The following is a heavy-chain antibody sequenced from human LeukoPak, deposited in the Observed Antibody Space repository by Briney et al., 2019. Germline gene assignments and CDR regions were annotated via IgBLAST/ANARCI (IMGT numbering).Heavy chain of an antibody. D-gene: IGHD5-24*01. V-gene: IGHV3-30-3*01. J-gene: IGHJ4*02. CDR3: ARGGEMAITFDY. CDR2: ISYDGSNK. CDR1: GFTFSSYA. Sequence: PGGSLRLSCAASGFTFSSYAMHWVRQAPGKGLEWVAVISYDGSNKYYADSVKGRFTISRDNSKNTLYLQMNSLRAEDTAVYYCARGGEMAITFDYWGQGTLVTVSS.